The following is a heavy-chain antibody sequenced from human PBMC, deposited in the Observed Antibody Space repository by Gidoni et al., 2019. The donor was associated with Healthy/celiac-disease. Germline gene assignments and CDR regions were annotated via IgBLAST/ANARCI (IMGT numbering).Heavy chain of an antibody. CDR1: GGSIRSGDYY. D-gene: IGHD3-10*01. CDR2: IYDSGST. V-gene: IGHV4-30-4*01. Sequence: QVQLQESGPGLVKPSQTLSPTCTVYGGSIRSGDYYWSWIRQPQRKGLEWIGYIYDSGSTYYSPSLKSRVTISLDTSKNQFSLKLSSVTAADTAVYYCARSRITMVRGVVTYDAFDIWGQGTMVTVSS. J-gene: IGHJ3*02. CDR3: ARSRITMVRGVVTYDAFDI.